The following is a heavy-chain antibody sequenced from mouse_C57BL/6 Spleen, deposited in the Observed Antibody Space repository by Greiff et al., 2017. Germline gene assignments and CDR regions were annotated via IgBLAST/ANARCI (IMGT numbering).Heavy chain of an antibody. D-gene: IGHD2-2*01. CDR1: GYTFTSYW. J-gene: IGHJ2*01. CDR3: ARGGGLRRFDY. Sequence: VQLQQSGAELVMPGASVKLSCKASGYTFTSYWMHWVKQRPGQGLEWIGEIDPSDSYTNYNQKFKGKSTLTVDKSSSTAYMQLSSLTSEDSAVYYCARGGGLRRFDYWGQGTTLTVSS. V-gene: IGHV1-69*01. CDR2: IDPSDSYT.